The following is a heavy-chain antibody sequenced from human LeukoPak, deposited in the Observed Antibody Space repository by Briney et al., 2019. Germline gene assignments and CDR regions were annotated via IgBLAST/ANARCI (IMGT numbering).Heavy chain of an antibody. J-gene: IGHJ6*03. CDR1: GGSFSGYY. D-gene: IGHD3-10*02. CDR2: INHSGST. CDR3: ARGAMLRLYYYYYYYMDV. V-gene: IGHV4-34*01. Sequence: SETLSLTCAVYGGSFSGYYWSWIRQPPGKGLEWIGEINHSGSTNYNPSLKSRVTISVDTSKNQFSPKLSSVTAADTAVYYCARGAMLRLYYYYYYYMDVWGKGTTVTVSS.